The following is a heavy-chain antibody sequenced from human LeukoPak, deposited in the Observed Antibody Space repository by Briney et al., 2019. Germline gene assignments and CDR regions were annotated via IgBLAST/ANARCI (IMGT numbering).Heavy chain of an antibody. CDR2: ISSSSSYI. CDR3: ARDPGAYSRSPIDS. D-gene: IGHD6-6*01. J-gene: IGHJ4*02. V-gene: IGHV3-21*01. CDR1: GFTFSSYS. Sequence: KPGGSLRLSCAASGFTFSSYSMNWVRQAPGKGLEWVSSISSSSSYIYYADSVKGRFTISRDNAKNSLYLQMNSLRAEDTAVYYCARDPGAYSRSPIDSWGQGTLVTVSS.